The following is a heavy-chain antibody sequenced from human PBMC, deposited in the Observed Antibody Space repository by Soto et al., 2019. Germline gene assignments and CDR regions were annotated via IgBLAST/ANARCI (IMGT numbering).Heavy chain of an antibody. V-gene: IGHV1-18*01. CDR1: GYTFTSYG. CDR3: ARERLPLAFPWPFTDDYYYYGMDV. Sequence: ASVKVACKASGYTFTSYGIIWVRQAPGQGLEWMGWISAYNGNTNYAQKLQGRVTMTTDTSTSTAYMELRSLRSDDTAVYYCARERLPLAFPWPFTDDYYYYGMDVWGQGTTVTVSS. CDR2: ISAYNGNT. D-gene: IGHD5-12*01. J-gene: IGHJ6*02.